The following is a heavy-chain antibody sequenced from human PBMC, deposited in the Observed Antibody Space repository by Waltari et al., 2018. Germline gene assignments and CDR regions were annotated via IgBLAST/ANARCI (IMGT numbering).Heavy chain of an antibody. Sequence: EVQLVQSGAEVKKPGESLKISCKGSGYSFTSYWIRCVRHIPGQGLEWMGIIYLGDSDTRYSPSFQGQVTISADKSISTAYLQWSSLKASDTAMYYCARDQSSREEYYYYYMDVWGKGTTVTVSS. CDR1: GYSFTSYW. D-gene: IGHD6-13*01. V-gene: IGHV5-51*03. CDR3: ARDQSSREEYYYYYMDV. CDR2: IYLGDSDT. J-gene: IGHJ6*03.